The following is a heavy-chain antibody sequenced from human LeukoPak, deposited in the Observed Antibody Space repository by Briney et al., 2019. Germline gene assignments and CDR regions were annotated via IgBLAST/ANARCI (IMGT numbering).Heavy chain of an antibody. CDR2: INPSGGST. D-gene: IGHD5-18*01. CDR3: ARDGSVDTAMAYFDY. CDR1: GYTFTSYY. V-gene: IGHV1-46*01. J-gene: IGHJ4*02. Sequence: GASVKVSCKASGYTFTSYYMHWVRQAPGQGLEWTGIINPSGGSTSYAQKFQGRVTMTRDTSTSTVYMELSSLRSEDTAVYYCARDGSVDTAMAYFDYWGQGTLVTVSS.